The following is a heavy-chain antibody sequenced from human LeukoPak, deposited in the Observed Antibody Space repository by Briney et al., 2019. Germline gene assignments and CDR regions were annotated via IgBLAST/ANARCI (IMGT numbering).Heavy chain of an antibody. CDR2: IRSKANSYAT. CDR3: ARSYGSGKSVGAFEI. CDR1: GFTFSGSA. Sequence: PGGSLRLSCAASGFTFSGSAMHWVRQASGKGLEWVGRIRSKANSYATAYAASVKGRFTISRDDSKNTAYLQMNSLKTEDTAVYLCARSYGSGKSVGAFEIWGQGTMVTVSS. V-gene: IGHV3-73*01. D-gene: IGHD3-10*01. J-gene: IGHJ3*02.